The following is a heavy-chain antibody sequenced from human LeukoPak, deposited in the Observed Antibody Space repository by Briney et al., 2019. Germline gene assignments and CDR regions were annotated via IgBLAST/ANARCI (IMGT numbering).Heavy chain of an antibody. CDR1: GGSFSGYY. D-gene: IGHD3-10*01. CDR3: ARGRGGLTYYYGSGSYPRFDY. CDR2: INHSGST. J-gene: IGHJ4*02. Sequence: SETLSLTCAVYGGSFSGYYWSWTRQPPGKGLEWIGEINHSGSTNYNPSLKSRVTISVDTSKNQFSLKLSSVTAADTAVYYCARGRGGLTYYYGSGSYPRFDYWGQGTLVTVSS. V-gene: IGHV4-34*01.